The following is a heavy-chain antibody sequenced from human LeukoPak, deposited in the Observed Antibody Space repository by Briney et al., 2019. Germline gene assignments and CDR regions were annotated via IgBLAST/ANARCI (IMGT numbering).Heavy chain of an antibody. V-gene: IGHV3-66*01. CDR3: ARVGCSSTSCYFGY. CDR2: IYSGGST. CDR1: GLTVSSNY. Sequence: PGGSLRLSCAASGLTVSSNYMSWVRQAPGKGLEWVSVIYSGGSTYYADSVKGRFTISRDNSKNTLYLQMNSLRAEDTAVYYCARVGCSSTSCYFGYWGQGTLVTVSS. D-gene: IGHD2-2*01. J-gene: IGHJ4*02.